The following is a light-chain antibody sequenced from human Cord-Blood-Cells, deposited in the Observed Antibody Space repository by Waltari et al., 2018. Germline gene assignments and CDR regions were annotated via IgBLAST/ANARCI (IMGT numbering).Light chain of an antibody. Sequence: DIQMTQSTSSLSASVGARLTITCRASQSISSYLNWYQQKPGKAPKLLIYAASSLQSGVPSRFSGSGSGTDFTLTISSLQPEDFATYYCQQSYSTPYSFGQGTKLEIK. CDR1: QSISSY. CDR2: AAS. J-gene: IGKJ2*03. CDR3: QQSYSTPYS. V-gene: IGKV1-39*01.